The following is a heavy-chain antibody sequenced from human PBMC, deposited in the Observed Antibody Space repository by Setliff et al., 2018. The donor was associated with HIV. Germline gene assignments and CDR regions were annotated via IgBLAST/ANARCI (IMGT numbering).Heavy chain of an antibody. Sequence: VASVKVSCKASGYTFTSYGISWVRQAPGQGLEWMGWMNPNSGNTGCAQKFQGRVTMTRDTSISTAYMELNNLKFEDTAVYYCARARRDSYDRGRRNHYYIDVWGKGTTVTVS. D-gene: IGHD3-22*01. J-gene: IGHJ6*03. CDR3: ARARRDSYDRGRRNHYYIDV. CDR1: GYTFTSYG. CDR2: MNPNSGNT. V-gene: IGHV1-8*02.